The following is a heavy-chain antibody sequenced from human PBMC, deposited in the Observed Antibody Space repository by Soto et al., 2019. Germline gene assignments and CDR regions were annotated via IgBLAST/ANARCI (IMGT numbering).Heavy chain of an antibody. CDR2: ISSSSSTI. Sequence: EVQLVESGGGLVQPGGSLRLSCAASGFTFSSYSMNWVRQAPGKGLEWVSYISSSSSTIYYADYVKGLFTISRDNAKNTLYLQMNSLRDEGTAVYYCARVLGYCSGGSCYRYYYYMDVWGKGTTVTVSS. CDR3: ARVLGYCSGGSCYRYYYYMDV. D-gene: IGHD2-15*01. CDR1: GFTFSSYS. J-gene: IGHJ6*03. V-gene: IGHV3-48*02.